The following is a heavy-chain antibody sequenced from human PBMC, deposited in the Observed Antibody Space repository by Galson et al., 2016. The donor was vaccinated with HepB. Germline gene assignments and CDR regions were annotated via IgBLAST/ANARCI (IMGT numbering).Heavy chain of an antibody. CDR2: IRVSGGST. CDR3: AKCSVYSTGWCNSFDP. CDR1: GFTVSSSA. Sequence: SLRLSCAASGFTVSSSAMSWVRQAPGKGLEWVSSIRVSGGSTFYADSVKGRFTISTDTSKSTLYLQMSSLRVEDTAVYYCAKCSVYSTGWCNSFDPWGQGTPVIVSS. V-gene: IGHV3-23*01. J-gene: IGHJ5*02. D-gene: IGHD6-19*01.